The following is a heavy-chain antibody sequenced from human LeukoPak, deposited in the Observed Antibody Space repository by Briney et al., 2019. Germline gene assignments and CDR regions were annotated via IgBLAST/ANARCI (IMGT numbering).Heavy chain of an antibody. Sequence: SETLSLTCTVSGGSISSSSYSWGWIRQPPGKGLEWMGSIYYSGSTYYNPSLKSRVTISVDTSKNQFSLKLSSVTAADTAVYYCNIAAAGSGPVYYGMDVWGQGTTVTVSS. V-gene: IGHV4-39*01. CDR2: IYYSGST. D-gene: IGHD6-13*01. J-gene: IGHJ6*02. CDR1: GGSISSSSYS. CDR3: NIAAAGSGPVYYGMDV.